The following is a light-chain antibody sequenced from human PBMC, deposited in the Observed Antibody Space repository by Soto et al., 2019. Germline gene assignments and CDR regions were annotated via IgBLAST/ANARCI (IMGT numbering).Light chain of an antibody. V-gene: IGKV1-39*01. CDR3: QQSYRTRT. J-gene: IGKJ1*01. Sequence: DIQMTQSPSSLSASVGDRVTITCRASQSISSYLNWYQQKPGKAPKLLIYAASSLKSGVPSRFSGSGSGTDFTLTISSLQPEDFATYYCQQSYRTRTFGQGTKVEIK. CDR1: QSISSY. CDR2: AAS.